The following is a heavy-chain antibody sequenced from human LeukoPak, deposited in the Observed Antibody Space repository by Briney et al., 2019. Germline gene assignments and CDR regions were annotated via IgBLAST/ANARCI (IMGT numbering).Heavy chain of an antibody. CDR1: GYAFTSYY. V-gene: IGHV1-46*01. Sequence: ASVKVSCKASGYAFTSYYLHWVRQAPGQGLEWMGIINPSGGSTTYAQKFQGRVTMTRDTSTSTVYMELCSLRSEDTAVYYCARDIRGERGYDFGPGAEGFDYWGQGTPVTVSS. D-gene: IGHD5-18*01. J-gene: IGHJ4*02. CDR3: ARDIRGERGYDFGPGAEGFDY. CDR2: INPSGGST.